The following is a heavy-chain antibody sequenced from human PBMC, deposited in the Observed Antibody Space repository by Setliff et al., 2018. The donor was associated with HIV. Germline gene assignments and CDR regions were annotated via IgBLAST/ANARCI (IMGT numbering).Heavy chain of an antibody. J-gene: IGHJ4*02. CDR2: INPKSGDT. CDR3: ARAHRDARNHREEDY. V-gene: IGHV1-2*02. CDR1: GYMFTDYY. Sequence: ASVKVSCKASGYMFTDYYIHWVRQAPGQGLEWMGWINPKSGDTKYGQSFQGRVTMTRDTSISTVYLEMTSLSSEDTATYYCARAHRDARNHREEDYWGQGTLVTVSS. D-gene: IGHD1-26*01.